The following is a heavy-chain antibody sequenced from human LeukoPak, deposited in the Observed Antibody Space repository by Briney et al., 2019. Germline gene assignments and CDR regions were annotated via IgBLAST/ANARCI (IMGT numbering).Heavy chain of an antibody. CDR2: IYQSGTA. J-gene: IGHJ6*03. D-gene: IGHD3-16*01. CDR3: AKLKAQGYYMGV. Sequence: KPSETLSLTCGVSGYSISSGYYWGWIRQPPQKGLEWIGTIYQSGTAYYNSSLTGRVTLSIDTSKNHFSLKLSSVTAADTAVYYCAKLKAQGYYMGVWGKGTTVTVSS. V-gene: IGHV4-38-2*01. CDR1: GYSISSGYY.